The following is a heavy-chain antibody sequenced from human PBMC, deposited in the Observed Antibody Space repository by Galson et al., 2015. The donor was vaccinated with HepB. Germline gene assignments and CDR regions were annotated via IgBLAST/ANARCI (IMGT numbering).Heavy chain of an antibody. CDR3: AKAGSGGSRAPNY. J-gene: IGHJ4*02. Sequence: SVKVSCKASGGTFSSYAISWVRQAPGQGLEWMGGIIPIFGTANYAQKFQGRVTITADESTSTAYMELSSLRSEDTAVYYCAKAGSGGSRAPNYWGQGTLVTVSS. V-gene: IGHV1-69*13. CDR1: GGTFSSYA. CDR2: IIPIFGTA. D-gene: IGHD2-15*01.